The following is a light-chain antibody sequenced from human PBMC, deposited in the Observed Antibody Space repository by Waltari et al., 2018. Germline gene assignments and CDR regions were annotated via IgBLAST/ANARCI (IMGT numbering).Light chain of an antibody. J-gene: IGKJ3*01. V-gene: IGKV3-11*01. Sequence: EVVLTQSPATLSLSPGERATLSCRASQGVSSFLAWYQPKPGQAPRLLIYDASNRATGIPARFSGSGSGTDFTLTISSLEPEDFAVYYCQQRSNVLFAFGPGTKVDFK. CDR1: QGVSSF. CDR3: QQRSNVLFA. CDR2: DAS.